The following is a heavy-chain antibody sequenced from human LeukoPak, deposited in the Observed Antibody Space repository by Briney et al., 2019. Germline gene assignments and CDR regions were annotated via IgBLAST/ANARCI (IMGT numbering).Heavy chain of an antibody. Sequence: SETLSLTCAVYGGSFSGYYWGWIRQPPGKGLEWIGEINHSGSTNYNPSLKSRVTISVDTSKNQFSLKLSSVTAADTAVYYCARRRKDCSSTSCPPNRYYYYYYMDVWGKGTTVTVSS. J-gene: IGHJ6*03. CDR1: GGSFSGYY. CDR2: INHSGST. V-gene: IGHV4-34*01. CDR3: ARRRKDCSSTSCPPNRYYYYYYMDV. D-gene: IGHD2-2*01.